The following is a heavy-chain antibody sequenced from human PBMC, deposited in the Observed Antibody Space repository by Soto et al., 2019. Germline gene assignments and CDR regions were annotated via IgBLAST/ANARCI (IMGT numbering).Heavy chain of an antibody. Sequence: QVQLVESGGGVVQPGRSLRLSCAASGFTFSSYAMHWVRQAPGKGLDWVAVISYDGSNKYYADSVKGRFTISRDNSKNTLYLQMNSLRAEDTAVYYCARDPYSSAPEALSYGGYWGQGTLVTVSS. D-gene: IGHD6-19*01. CDR2: ISYDGSNK. CDR3: ARDPYSSAPEALSYGGY. J-gene: IGHJ4*02. V-gene: IGHV3-30-3*01. CDR1: GFTFSSYA.